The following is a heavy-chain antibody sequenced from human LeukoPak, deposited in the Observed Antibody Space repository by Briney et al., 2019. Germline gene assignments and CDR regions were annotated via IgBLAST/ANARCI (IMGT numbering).Heavy chain of an antibody. CDR2: ISGSGGST. D-gene: IGHD2-2*01. V-gene: IGHV3-23*01. CDR3: AKRADIVVVPAAQCDY. J-gene: IGHJ4*02. CDR1: GFTFSSYA. Sequence: PGGSLRLSCAASGFTFSSYAMSWVRQAPGKGLEWVSAISGSGGSTYYADSVKGRFTISRDNSKNTLYLQMNSLRAEDTAVYYCAKRADIVVVPAAQCDYWGQGTLVTVSS.